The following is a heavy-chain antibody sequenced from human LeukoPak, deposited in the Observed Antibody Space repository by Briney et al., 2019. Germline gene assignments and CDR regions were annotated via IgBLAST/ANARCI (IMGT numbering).Heavy chain of an antibody. J-gene: IGHJ4*02. CDR3: ASALIAVDGTSFDS. CDR1: GYTFTGYY. Sequence: ASVKVSCKTSGYTFTGYYMHWVRQAPGQGLEWMAWINPNGGGTNSAQKFQGRVTMTRDTSISTAYMELSSLRSDDTAVYYCASALIAVDGTSFDSWGQGTLVTVSS. V-gene: IGHV1-2*02. D-gene: IGHD6-19*01. CDR2: INPNGGGT.